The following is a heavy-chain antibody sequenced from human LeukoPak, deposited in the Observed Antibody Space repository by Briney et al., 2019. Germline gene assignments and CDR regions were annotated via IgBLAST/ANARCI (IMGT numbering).Heavy chain of an antibody. V-gene: IGHV4-4*07. Sequence: SETLSLTCTVSGGSISSYYWSWIRQPAGKGLEWIGRIHTSGSTNYNPSLKSRVTMSGDTSKNQFSLKLSSVTAADTAVYYCARGDCSSTICYSPMDVWGKGTTVTVSS. J-gene: IGHJ6*03. CDR1: GGSISSYY. CDR3: ARGDCSSTICYSPMDV. CDR2: IHTSGST. D-gene: IGHD2-2*01.